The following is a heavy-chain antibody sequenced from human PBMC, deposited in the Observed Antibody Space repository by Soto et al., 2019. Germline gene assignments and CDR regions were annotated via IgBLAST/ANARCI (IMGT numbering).Heavy chain of an antibody. Sequence: EVQLVESGGGLVQPGGSLKLSCAASGFTFSGSAMHWVRQASGKGLEWVGRIRSKANSYATAYAASVKGSFTISRDDSKNTAYLQMNSLKTEDTAVYYCTRHLLSYDSSGSQYYFDYWGQGTLFTVSA. D-gene: IGHD3-22*01. J-gene: IGHJ4*02. CDR2: IRSKANSYAT. CDR3: TRHLLSYDSSGSQYYFDY. CDR1: GFTFSGSA. V-gene: IGHV3-73*01.